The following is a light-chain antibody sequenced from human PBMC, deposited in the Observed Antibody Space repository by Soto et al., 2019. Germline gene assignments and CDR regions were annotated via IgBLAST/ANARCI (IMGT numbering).Light chain of an antibody. CDR3: QQFNNYPLT. CDR1: QDIRGA. J-gene: IGKJ5*01. V-gene: IGKV1D-13*01. CDR2: DVS. Sequence: AIKLTHSPSSLSASVGDRVTITCRASQDIRGALAWYKQKPGKPPKLLIFDVSSLQSGVPSRFSGSGSGTDFTLTISSLQAEEFATYYCQQFNNYPLTFGHGKRLEIK.